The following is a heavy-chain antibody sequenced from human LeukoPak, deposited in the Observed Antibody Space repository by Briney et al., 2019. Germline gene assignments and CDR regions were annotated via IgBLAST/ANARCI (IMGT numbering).Heavy chain of an antibody. CDR2: ISSSGSTI. CDR1: GFTFSSYE. V-gene: IGHV3-48*03. Sequence: GGSLRLSCAASGFTFSSYEMNWVRQAPGKGPEWVSYISSSGSTIYYTDSVKGRFTISRDNSRNTLFLQMNSLRPEDTAVYSCAKRYGSGSYYTDWGQGTLVTVSS. D-gene: IGHD3-10*01. CDR3: AKRYGSGSYYTD. J-gene: IGHJ4*02.